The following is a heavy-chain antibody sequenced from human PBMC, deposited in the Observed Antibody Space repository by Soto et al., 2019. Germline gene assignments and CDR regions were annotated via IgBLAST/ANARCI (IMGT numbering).Heavy chain of an antibody. Sequence: ASVKVSCKASGYTFTSYGISWVRQAPGQGLEWMGWISAYNGNTNYAQKLQGRITMTTDTSTSTAYKELRSLRSDDTAVYYCARMGGNSYGLGYAFDIWGQGTMVTVSS. J-gene: IGHJ3*02. CDR3: ARMGGNSYGLGYAFDI. CDR1: GYTFTSYG. D-gene: IGHD5-18*01. V-gene: IGHV1-18*01. CDR2: ISAYNGNT.